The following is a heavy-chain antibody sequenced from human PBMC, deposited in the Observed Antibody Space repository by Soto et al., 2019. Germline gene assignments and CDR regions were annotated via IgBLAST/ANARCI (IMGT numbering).Heavy chain of an antibody. CDR2: ISGSGGST. V-gene: IGHV3-23*01. Sequence: GGSMRVSCAASGFTFSSYAMSWVRQAPGKGLEWVSAISGSGGSTYYADSVKGRFTISRDNSKNTLYLQMNSLRAEDTAVYCCAKDLRDSRAFDIWGQGTMVTVSS. J-gene: IGHJ3*02. CDR1: GFTFSSYA. CDR3: AKDLRDSRAFDI.